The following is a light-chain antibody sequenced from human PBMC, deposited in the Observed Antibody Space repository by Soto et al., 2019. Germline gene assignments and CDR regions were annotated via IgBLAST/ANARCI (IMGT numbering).Light chain of an antibody. J-gene: IGLJ1*01. CDR3: SSYTSSSTYF. CDR2: DVS. V-gene: IGLV2-14*01. CDR1: SSDVGGYNY. Sequence: QSVLTQPASVSGSPGQSITISCTGTSSDVGGYNYVSWYQQHPGKAPKLMIYDVSNRPSGVSNRFSGSKSGNTASLTISGLQAEDEADYSCSSYTSSSTYFFGTGTKVTVL.